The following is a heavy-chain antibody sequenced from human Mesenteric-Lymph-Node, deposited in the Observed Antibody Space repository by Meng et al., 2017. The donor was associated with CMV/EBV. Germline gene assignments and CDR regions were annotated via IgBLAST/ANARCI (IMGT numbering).Heavy chain of an antibody. J-gene: IGHJ4*02. Sequence: GGSLRLSCAASGFGFSTYGMHWVRQAPGKGLEWMAFICYDGSNIHYADSVRGRFTISRDNSKNTLYLQMSSLRAEDTAVYYCSRILRPCRSDRCDHYFDYWGQGTLVTVSS. V-gene: IGHV3-33*01. CDR1: GFGFSTYG. CDR3: SRILRPCRSDRCDHYFDY. D-gene: IGHD2-21*02. CDR2: ICYDGSNI.